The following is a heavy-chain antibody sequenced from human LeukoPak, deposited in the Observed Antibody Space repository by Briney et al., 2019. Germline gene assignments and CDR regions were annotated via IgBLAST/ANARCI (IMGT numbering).Heavy chain of an antibody. J-gene: IGHJ6*03. CDR1: GYTFSSFG. CDR2: ISADTVNS. CDR3: ARVEVHPRRFYYYMDV. D-gene: IGHD3-16*01. Sequence: GASVKVSCKTSGYTFSSFGIGWVRQAPGQGLEWMGWISADTVNSNVAQKLQYRVAMTTDTSTNTAYMALRSLRYDDTAVYYCARVEVHPRRFYYYMDVWGKGTTVTISS. V-gene: IGHV1-18*01.